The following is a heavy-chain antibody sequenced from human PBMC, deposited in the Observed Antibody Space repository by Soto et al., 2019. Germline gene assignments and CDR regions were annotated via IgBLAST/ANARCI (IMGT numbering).Heavy chain of an antibody. CDR1: GYTFTSNA. CDR3: ARDRGLRYLDY. J-gene: IGHJ4*02. D-gene: IGHD2-15*01. CDR2: INVGYGNT. Sequence: QVQLVQSGAEVKKPGASVKVSCKASGYTFTSNALHWVRQAPGQRLEWMGWINVGYGNTRYSQKFQGRVTITRDTSASTAYMDLSSLRSEDTAVYYCARDRGLRYLDYWGQGTLVIVSS. V-gene: IGHV1-3*01.